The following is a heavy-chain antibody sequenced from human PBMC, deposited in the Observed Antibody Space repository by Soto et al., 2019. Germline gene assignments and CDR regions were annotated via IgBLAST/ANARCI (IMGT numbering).Heavy chain of an antibody. D-gene: IGHD4-4*01. V-gene: IGHV3-30*04. CDR2: ISYDGSKT. CDR3: ARDRDSSYFPPPYYFDS. Sequence: QVQLVESGGGVVQPGRSLRLSCAASAFTFRSYTMHWVRQAPGKGLEWVATISYDGSKTNYEDSVRGRFTISRDNSKSTLFLQMDSLRPEDTAVYSCARDRDSSYFPPPYYFDSWGQGTLVTVSS. J-gene: IGHJ4*02. CDR1: AFTFRSYT.